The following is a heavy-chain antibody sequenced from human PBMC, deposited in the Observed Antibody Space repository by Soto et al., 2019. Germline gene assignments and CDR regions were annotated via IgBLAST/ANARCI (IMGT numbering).Heavy chain of an antibody. J-gene: IGHJ4*02. CDR2: INHSGST. D-gene: IGHD2-15*01. CDR3: ARGLGYCSGGSCPSPFDY. Sequence: SETLSLTCAVYGGSFSGYYWSWIRQPPGKGLEWIGEINHSGSTNYNPSLKSRVTISVDTSKNQFSLKLSSVTAADTAVYYCARGLGYCSGGSCPSPFDYWGQGTLGTVSS. CDR1: GGSFSGYY. V-gene: IGHV4-34*01.